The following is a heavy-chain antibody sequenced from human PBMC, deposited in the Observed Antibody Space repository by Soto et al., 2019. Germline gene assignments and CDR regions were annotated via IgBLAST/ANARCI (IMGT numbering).Heavy chain of an antibody. J-gene: IGHJ6*02. V-gene: IGHV5-51*01. CDR3: GAGWVGATTDYYYGMDV. CDR2: IYPGDSDT. D-gene: IGHD1-26*01. Sequence: GESLKISCKGSGYSFTSYWIGWVRQMPGKGLEWMGIIYPGDSDTRYSPSFQGQVTISADKSISTAYLQWSSLKASDTAMYYCGAGWVGATTDYYYGMDVWGQGTTVILSS. CDR1: GYSFTSYW.